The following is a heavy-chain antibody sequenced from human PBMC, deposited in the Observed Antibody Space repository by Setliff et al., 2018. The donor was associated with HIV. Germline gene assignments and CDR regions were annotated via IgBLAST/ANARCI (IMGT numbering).Heavy chain of an antibody. J-gene: IGHJ6*03. CDR1: GYTFTDYYA. CDR2: ISAYNGNI. Sequence: ASVKVSCKASGYTFTDYYAINWVRQAPGQGLEWMGWISAYNGNINYAQKLQGRVTMTTDTSTSTAYMELRSLRSDDTAVYYCARDRRAYTLHYYYYYMDVWGKGTTVTVSS. CDR3: ARDRRAYTLHYYYYYMDV. V-gene: IGHV1-18*01. D-gene: IGHD1-20*01.